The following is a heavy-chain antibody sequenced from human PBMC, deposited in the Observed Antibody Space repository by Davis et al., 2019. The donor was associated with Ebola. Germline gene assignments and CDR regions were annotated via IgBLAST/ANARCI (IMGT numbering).Heavy chain of an antibody. J-gene: IGHJ5*02. CDR3: AREAGATTRIYDT. Sequence: ASVTLSCKASSYTLTSYGISWVRQAPGQGLEWMGWISAYNGNTNYAQKLQGRVTMTTDTSRSTAYMELRSLRSDDTAVYYCAREAGATTRIYDTWGQGTLVTVSS. D-gene: IGHD1-26*01. CDR2: ISAYNGNT. V-gene: IGHV1-18*01. CDR1: SYTLTSYG.